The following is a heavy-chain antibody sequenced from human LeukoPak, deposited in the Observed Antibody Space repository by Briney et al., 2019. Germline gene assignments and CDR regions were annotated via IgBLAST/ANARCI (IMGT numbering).Heavy chain of an antibody. CDR2: ISPYNGNT. Sequence: ASVRVSCKASGGTFSSYAISWVRQAPGQGLEWVGWISPYNGNTNYTQKLQGRVTLTTDTSTSTAYMEMRSLRSDDTAMYYCARHWAGDSSDWFDTGDAFDNWGRRTIVPVS. D-gene: IGHD6-19*01. V-gene: IGHV1-18*01. CDR3: ARHWAGDSSDWFDTGDAFDN. CDR1: GGTFSSYA. J-gene: IGHJ3*02.